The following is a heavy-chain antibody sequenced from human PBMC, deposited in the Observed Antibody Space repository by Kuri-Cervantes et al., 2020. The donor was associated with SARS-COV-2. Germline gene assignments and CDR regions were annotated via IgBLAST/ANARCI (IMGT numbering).Heavy chain of an antibody. D-gene: IGHD1-1*01. J-gene: IGHJ5*02. V-gene: IGHV1-18*01. CDR1: GYTFTSYG. Sequence: ASVKVSSKASGYTFTSYGISWVRQAPGQGLEWMGWISAYNGNTNYAQKLQGRVTMTTDTSTSTAYMELRSLRSDDTAVYYCARFRVQLERRHPLSWFDPWGQGTLVTVSS. CDR3: ARFRVQLERRHPLSWFDP. CDR2: ISAYNGNT.